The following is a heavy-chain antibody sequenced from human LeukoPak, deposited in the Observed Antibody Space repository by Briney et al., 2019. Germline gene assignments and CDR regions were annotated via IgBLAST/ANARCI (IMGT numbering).Heavy chain of an antibody. CDR1: GFTFSSYG. CDR2: IRYDGGNK. J-gene: IGHJ4*02. Sequence: GGSLRLSCGASGFTFSSYGMHWVRQAPGKGLEWVAFIRYDGGNKYYADSVKGRFTISRDNSKNTLYLQMNSLRAEDTAIYYCAKTIVREIDYWGQGTLVTVSS. V-gene: IGHV3-30*02. CDR3: AKTIVREIDY. D-gene: IGHD3-22*01.